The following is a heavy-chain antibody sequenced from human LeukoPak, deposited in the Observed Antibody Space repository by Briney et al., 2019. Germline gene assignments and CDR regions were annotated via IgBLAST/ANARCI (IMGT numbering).Heavy chain of an antibody. CDR3: SIGASSSSEFDY. J-gene: IGHJ4*02. V-gene: IGHV4-4*07. CDR1: GGSISSYY. D-gene: IGHD6-13*01. CDR2: IYTSGST. Sequence: SETLSLTCTVSGGSISSYYWSWIRQPAREGLEWIGRIYTSGSTNYNPSLKSRVTMTVDTSKNQFSLKLSSVTAADTAVYYCSIGASSSSEFDYWGQGTLVTVSS.